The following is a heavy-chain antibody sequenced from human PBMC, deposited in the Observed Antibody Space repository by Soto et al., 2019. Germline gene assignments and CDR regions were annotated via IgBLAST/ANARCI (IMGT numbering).Heavy chain of an antibody. CDR2: IDGDVSRGT. V-gene: IGHV3-64*01. CDR3: AANSGSRTSCYDFDY. CDR1: GFTFSHYG. D-gene: IGHD2-2*01. J-gene: IGHJ4*02. Sequence: PGRSLRLSCAASGFTFSHYGMRWVRQAPGTGLEYVSAIDGDVSRGTYYAYSVKGRFTISRDNSKNTLFLEMGSLRPEDMAVYYCAANSGSRTSCYDFDYWGQGALVTVSS.